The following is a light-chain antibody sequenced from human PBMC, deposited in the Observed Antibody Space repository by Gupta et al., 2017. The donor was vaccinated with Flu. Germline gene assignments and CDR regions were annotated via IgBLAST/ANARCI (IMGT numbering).Light chain of an antibody. CDR1: QTVARSY. CDR2: GAS. V-gene: IGKV3-20*01. Sequence: EPVLTQSPVILSLSPGERATLSCRASQTVARSYLAWYQQKPVQAPRLLIYGASSRATGVTDRCSGRGAGTDVTITIIRREPKDFEVYYCQQKDSKPLAYTFGQATKLQIK. CDR3: QQKDSKPLAYT. J-gene: IGKJ2*01.